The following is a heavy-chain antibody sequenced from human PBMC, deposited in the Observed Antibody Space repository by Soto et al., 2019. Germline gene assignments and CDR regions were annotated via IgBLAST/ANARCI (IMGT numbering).Heavy chain of an antibody. Sequence: VQLVESGGGLVQPGGSRRLSCVASGFTFSSYWMHWVRQAPGKGLVWVSRINTDGSSTNYADYVKGRFTISRDNAKNTLYLEMNSLTAEDTAEYYCARWMPGHYGFDVWGQGTMVTVSS. D-gene: IGHD2-2*01. CDR2: INTDGSST. V-gene: IGHV3-74*01. CDR1: GFTFSSYW. CDR3: ARWMPGHYGFDV. J-gene: IGHJ3*01.